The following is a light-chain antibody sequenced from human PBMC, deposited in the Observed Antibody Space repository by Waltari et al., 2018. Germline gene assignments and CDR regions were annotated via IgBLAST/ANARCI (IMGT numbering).Light chain of an antibody. J-gene: IGLJ2*01. V-gene: IGLV2-14*03. CDR3: SSYVSSDTLEL. Sequence: HSALTQPVSASGSPGQSITLSCTGTSSHVGGYNSVSSSQQHPGKAPKLMIFNVSNRPSGVSSRVSGSKSGNTASLTISGLQAEDEADYYCSSYVSSDTLELFGGGTSLTVL. CDR2: NVS. CDR1: SSHVGGYNS.